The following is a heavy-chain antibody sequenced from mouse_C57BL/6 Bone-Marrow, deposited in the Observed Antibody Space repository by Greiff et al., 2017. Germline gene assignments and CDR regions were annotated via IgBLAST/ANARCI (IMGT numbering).Heavy chain of an antibody. J-gene: IGHJ1*03. Sequence: QVQLQQPGAELVRPGSSVKLSCKASGYTFTSYWMHWVKQRPIQGLEWIGNIDPSDSETHYNQKFKDKATLTVDKSSSTAYMQLSSLTSEDSAVYYCAAFITTVVATRYFDVWGTGTTVTVSS. CDR3: AAFITTVVATRYFDV. V-gene: IGHV1-52*01. D-gene: IGHD1-1*01. CDR1: GYTFTSYW. CDR2: IDPSDSET.